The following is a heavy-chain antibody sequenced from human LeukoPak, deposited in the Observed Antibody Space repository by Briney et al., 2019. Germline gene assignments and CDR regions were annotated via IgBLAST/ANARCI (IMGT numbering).Heavy chain of an antibody. CDR2: IYYSGNT. CDR3: AMHTVIASSWSLDY. CDR1: GGSISSSIYY. D-gene: IGHD6-13*01. J-gene: IGHJ4*02. V-gene: IGHV4-39*01. Sequence: PSETLSLTCSVSGGSISSSIYYWGWIRRPPGKGLEWIGSIYYSGNTYNNPSLKSRVTISVYTPNNQLSLKLTSVTAADTAVYYCAMHTVIASSWSLDYWGQGTLVTVSS.